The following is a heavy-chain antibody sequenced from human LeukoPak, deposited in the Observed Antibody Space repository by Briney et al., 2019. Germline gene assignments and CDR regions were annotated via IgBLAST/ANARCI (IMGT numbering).Heavy chain of an antibody. CDR2: VNLQGST. CDR1: GDSISNTNW. Sequence: SETLSLTCGVSGDSISNTNWWTWVRQPPGKGLEWIGEVNLQGSTNYNPSLKSRVAISVDKSENHISLKLTSVTAADTAVYYCAREGGPYRPLDYSGQGTLVTVAS. CDR3: AREGGPYRPLDY. J-gene: IGHJ4*02. V-gene: IGHV4-4*02.